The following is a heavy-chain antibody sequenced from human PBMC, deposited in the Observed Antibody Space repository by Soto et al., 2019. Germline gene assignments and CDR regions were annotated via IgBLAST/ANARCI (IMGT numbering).Heavy chain of an antibody. V-gene: IGHV1-8*01. CDR2: MNPHSGET. J-gene: IGHJ4*02. Sequence: QVQLVQSGAELRRPGASVKVSCKASGYSFTSLHFNWVRQATGQELEWIGWMNPHSGETGYAQRFQGRVTMTRDISLSTAYMELRSLTSHDTAVYFCARGSPGPVDHWGQGTLVTVSS. CDR3: ARGSPGPVDH. CDR1: GYSFTSLH. D-gene: IGHD3-10*01.